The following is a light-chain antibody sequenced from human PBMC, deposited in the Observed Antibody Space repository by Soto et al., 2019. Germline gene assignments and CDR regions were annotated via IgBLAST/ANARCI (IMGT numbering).Light chain of an antibody. CDR3: QQFKTYPVT. CDR1: QNINSE. CDR2: KAS. Sequence: DIQMTQSPSTLSASVGDRVTIACRASQNINSELAWYQQKPGKAPNLLIYKASSLESGVPLRFSGSGSGTEFTLTISSPQPDDFATYYCQQFKTYPVTFGQGTRLEIK. V-gene: IGKV1-5*03. J-gene: IGKJ5*01.